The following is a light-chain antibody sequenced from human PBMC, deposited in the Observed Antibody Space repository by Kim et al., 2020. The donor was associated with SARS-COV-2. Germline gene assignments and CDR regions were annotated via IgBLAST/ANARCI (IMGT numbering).Light chain of an antibody. CDR1: RAKSVNHT. CDR3: AAWDDSLNGVV. J-gene: IGLJ2*01. Sequence: GQGLTISYSGRRAKSVNHTVNWYRRLPGTAPKLLIYSNNQRPSGVPDRFSGSKSCTSASLAISGLQSEDEADYYCAAWDDSLNGVVFGGGTQLTVL. CDR2: SNN. V-gene: IGLV1-44*01.